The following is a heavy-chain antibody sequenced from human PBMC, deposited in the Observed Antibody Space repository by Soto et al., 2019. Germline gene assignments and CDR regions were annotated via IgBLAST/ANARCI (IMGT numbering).Heavy chain of an antibody. CDR2: ISYDGSNK. V-gene: IGHV3-30*18. CDR1: GFTFSSYG. Sequence: QVQLVESGGGVVQPGRSLRLSCAASGFTFSSYGMHWVRQAPGKGLEWVAVISYDGSNKYYADSVKGRFTISRDNSKNTRELQMNSLRAEDTAVYYCAKEPKEYYGSGTRSHYYYGMDVWGQGTTVTVSS. D-gene: IGHD3-10*01. J-gene: IGHJ6*02. CDR3: AKEPKEYYGSGTRSHYYYGMDV.